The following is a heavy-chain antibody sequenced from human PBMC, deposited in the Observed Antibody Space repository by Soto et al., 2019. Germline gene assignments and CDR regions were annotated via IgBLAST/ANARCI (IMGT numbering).Heavy chain of an antibody. CDR2: VSGDGSST. V-gene: IGHV3-74*01. CDR3: TRGSAY. J-gene: IGHJ4*02. Sequence: GGSLRLSCAASGFTFSSYYMHWVRQAPGKGLLWVSRVSGDGSSTSYAASVKGRFTISRDNAKNTLYLQMNSLSVDDTAVYYCTRGSAYWGQGILVTVSS. CDR1: GFTFSSYY. D-gene: IGHD3-10*01.